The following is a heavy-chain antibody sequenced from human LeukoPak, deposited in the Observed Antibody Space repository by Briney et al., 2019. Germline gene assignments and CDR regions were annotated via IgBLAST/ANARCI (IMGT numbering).Heavy chain of an antibody. V-gene: IGHV3-23*01. Sequence: AGGSLRLSCAASGFSFSSYGMSWVRRAPGKGLEWVSTISGSGGFTYYADSVKGRFSISRDNSKNTLYLQMSSLSAEDTAVYYCAKTPDVWNWKYYFDYWGQGTLVTVSS. D-gene: IGHD1-1*01. CDR3: AKTPDVWNWKYYFDY. CDR2: ISGSGGFT. J-gene: IGHJ4*02. CDR1: GFSFSSYG.